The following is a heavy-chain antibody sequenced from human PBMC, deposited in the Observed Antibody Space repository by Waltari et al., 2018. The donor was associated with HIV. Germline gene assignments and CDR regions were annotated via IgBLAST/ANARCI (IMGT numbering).Heavy chain of an antibody. J-gene: IGHJ1*01. V-gene: IGHV3-66*02. CDR3: AREVGFQH. Sequence: EVQLVESGGGLVQPGGSLRLSCVASGFTVSSNYMSWVRQAPGKGLEWVSVLYSGCSTYYADSVKGRFTISRDDSKNTLYLQMNSLRPEDTAVYYCAREVGFQHWGQGTLVTVSS. D-gene: IGHD1-26*01. CDR1: GFTVSSNY. CDR2: LYSGCST.